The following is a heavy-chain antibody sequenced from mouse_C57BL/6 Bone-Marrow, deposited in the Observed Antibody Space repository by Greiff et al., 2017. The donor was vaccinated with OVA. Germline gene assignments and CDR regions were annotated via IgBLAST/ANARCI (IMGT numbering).Heavy chain of an antibody. V-gene: IGHV1-59*01. CDR3: AHYGSRLYLHY. CDR1: GYTFTNYW. Sequence: VQLQQPGAELVRPGPSVKLSCKASGYTFTNYWMHWVKQRPGQGLEWIGVIAPSDSYINYNQKFKGRATSTVDTSSSTAYMHLSSLTSEDSAVYYCAHYGSRLYLHYWGQGTSLTVSS. CDR2: IAPSDSYI. D-gene: IGHD1-1*01. J-gene: IGHJ2*02.